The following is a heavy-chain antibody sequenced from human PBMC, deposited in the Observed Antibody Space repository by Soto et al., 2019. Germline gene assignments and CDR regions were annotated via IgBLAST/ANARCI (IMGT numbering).Heavy chain of an antibody. CDR3: ARYDAFKAFDL. J-gene: IGHJ3*01. Sequence: GGSLRLSCAASGFTFKSYSVNWVRQAPGKGLEWVASISSGSVYIDFADSVKGRFTISRDDVTNSVSLQMDSLRVEDTGIYYCARYDAFKAFDLWGQGTMVTVSS. D-gene: IGHD1-1*01. CDR1: GFTFKSYS. V-gene: IGHV3-21*01. CDR2: ISSGSVYI.